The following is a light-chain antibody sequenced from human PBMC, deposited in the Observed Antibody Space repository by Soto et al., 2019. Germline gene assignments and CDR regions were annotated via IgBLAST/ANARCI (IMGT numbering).Light chain of an antibody. CDR1: SSDVGGYNY. Sequence: QSVLTQPPSASWSPGQSVTISCTGTSSDVGGYNYVSWYQQHPGKAPKLMIYEVSKRPSGVPDRFSGSKSGNTASLTVSGLQAEDEADYYCSSYAGSNNLRVFGTGTKLTVL. J-gene: IGLJ1*01. CDR2: EVS. V-gene: IGLV2-8*01. CDR3: SSYAGSNNLRV.